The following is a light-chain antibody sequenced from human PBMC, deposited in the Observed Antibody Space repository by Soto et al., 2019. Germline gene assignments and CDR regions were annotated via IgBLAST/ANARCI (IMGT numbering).Light chain of an antibody. CDR1: ALPKQY. V-gene: IGLV3-25*02. Sequence: SYELTQPPSVSVSPGQTARITCSGDALPKQYAYWYQQKPGQAPVLVIYKDSERPSGIPDRSSGSSSGITLTLTFSGVQAEDEADYYWQSADGGGTYYVFGTGTKLTVL. J-gene: IGLJ1*01. CDR2: KDS. CDR3: QSADGGGTYYV.